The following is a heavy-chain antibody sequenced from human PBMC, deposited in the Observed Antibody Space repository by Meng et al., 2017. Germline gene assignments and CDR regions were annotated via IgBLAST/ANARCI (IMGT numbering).Heavy chain of an antibody. CDR3: ARGLRITMVRGVKGWFDP. CDR2: INHSGST. D-gene: IGHD3-10*01. J-gene: IGHJ5*02. CDR1: GGSFSGYY. V-gene: IGHV4-34*01. Sequence: VQLQHWGAGLLKPSEPPSLPCAVYGGSFSGYYWSWSRQPPGKGLEWIGEINHSGSTNYNPSLKSRVTISVDTSKNQFSLKLSSVTAADTAVYYCARGLRITMVRGVKGWFDPWGQGTLVTVSS.